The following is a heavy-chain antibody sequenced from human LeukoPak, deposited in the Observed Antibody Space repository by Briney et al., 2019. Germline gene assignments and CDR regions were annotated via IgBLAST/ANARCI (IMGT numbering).Heavy chain of an antibody. D-gene: IGHD5-12*01. CDR3: ARDLGRLRFGGSWYDP. CDR2: ISSSGSTI. CDR1: GFTFSSYE. Sequence: PGGSLRLSCAASGFTFSSYEMNWVRQAPGKGLEWVSYISSSGSTIYYADSVKGRFTISRDNAKNSLYLQMNSLRAEDTAVYYCARDLGRLRFGGSWYDPWGQGTLVTVSS. J-gene: IGHJ5*02. V-gene: IGHV3-48*03.